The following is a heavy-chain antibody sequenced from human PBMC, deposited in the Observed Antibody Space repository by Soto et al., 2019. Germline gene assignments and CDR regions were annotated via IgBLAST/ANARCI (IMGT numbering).Heavy chain of an antibody. CDR3: ATRLYDILTGYYLDGFDY. J-gene: IGHJ4*02. CDR1: GYTFTTYG. D-gene: IGHD3-9*01. CDR2: INAYNGNT. V-gene: IGHV1-18*01. Sequence: ASVKVSCKASGYTFTTYGISWVRQAPGQGLEWMGWINAYNGNTNYAQKLQGRVTMTTDTSTSTAYMELSSLRSEDTAVYYCATRLYDILTGYYLDGFDYWGQGTLVTVSS.